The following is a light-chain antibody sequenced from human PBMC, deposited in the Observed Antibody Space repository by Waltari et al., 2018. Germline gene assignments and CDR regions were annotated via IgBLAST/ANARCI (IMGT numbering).Light chain of an antibody. CDR3: QQRRRWPLT. V-gene: IGKV3-11*01. Sequence: EIVLTQSPATLSLSPGERATLPCRASQTVDTYLAWYQHRPGQAPRLLIYDTSNRATGIPDRFSGSGSETDFTLTISSLEPEDFAVYYCQQRRRWPLTFGGGSKVEI. CDR2: DTS. CDR1: QTVDTY. J-gene: IGKJ4*01.